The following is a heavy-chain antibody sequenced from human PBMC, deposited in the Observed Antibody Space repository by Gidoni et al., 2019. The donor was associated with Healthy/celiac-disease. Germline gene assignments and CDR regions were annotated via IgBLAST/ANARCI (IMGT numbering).Heavy chain of an antibody. CDR2: IYPGDSDT. CDR3: ARFLTVTTRTKTIDYFDY. CDR1: GYSFTSYW. J-gene: IGHJ4*02. Sequence: EVQLVQSGAEVKKPGESLTISCKGSGYSFTSYWIGWVRQMPGKGLEWMGIIYPGDSDTRYSPSFQGQVTISADKSISTAYLQWSSLKASDTAMYYCARFLTVTTRTKTIDYFDYWGQGTLVTVSS. D-gene: IGHD4-4*01. V-gene: IGHV5-51*01.